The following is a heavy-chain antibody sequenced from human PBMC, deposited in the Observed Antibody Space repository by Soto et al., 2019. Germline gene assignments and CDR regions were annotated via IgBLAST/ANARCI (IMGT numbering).Heavy chain of an antibody. CDR2: ISGSGGST. Sequence: GGSLRLSCAASGFTSSSYAMSWVRQAPGKGLEWVSAISGSGGSTYYADSVKGRFTISRDNSKNTLYLQMNSLRAEDTAVYYCAKAVYVMAAAGAFDYWGQGTLVTVSS. D-gene: IGHD6-13*01. CDR1: GFTSSSYA. V-gene: IGHV3-23*01. J-gene: IGHJ4*02. CDR3: AKAVYVMAAAGAFDY.